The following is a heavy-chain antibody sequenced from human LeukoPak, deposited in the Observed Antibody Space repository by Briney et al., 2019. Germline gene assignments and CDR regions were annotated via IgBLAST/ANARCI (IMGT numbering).Heavy chain of an antibody. V-gene: IGHV4-39*07. CDR3: ASYGGYFDY. Sequence: PSETLSLTCTVSGGSISSSSYYWGWIRQPPGKGLEWIGSIYYSGSTNYNPSLKSRVTISVDTSKNQFSLKLSSVTAADTAVYYCASYGGYFDYWGQGTLVTVSS. D-gene: IGHD4-23*01. J-gene: IGHJ4*02. CDR2: IYYSGST. CDR1: GGSISSSSYY.